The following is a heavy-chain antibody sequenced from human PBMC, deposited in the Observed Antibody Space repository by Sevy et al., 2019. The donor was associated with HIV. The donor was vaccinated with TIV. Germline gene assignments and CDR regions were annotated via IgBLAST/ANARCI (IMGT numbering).Heavy chain of an antibody. D-gene: IGHD3-22*01. J-gene: IGHJ5*02. V-gene: IGHV3-20*04. CDR1: EFTFSRYA. CDR2: INWNGGSI. CDR3: ARSGDDSSGFYYWWFDP. Sequence: GGSLRLSCAASEFTFSRYAMSWVRQAPGKGLEWVSGINWNGGSISYADSVRGRFTISRDNAKNSLYLQMNSLRAEDTAFYYCARSGDDSSGFYYWWFDPWGQGTLVTVSS.